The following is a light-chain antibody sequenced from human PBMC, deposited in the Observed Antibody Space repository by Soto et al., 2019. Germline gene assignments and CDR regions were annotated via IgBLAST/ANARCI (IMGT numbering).Light chain of an antibody. CDR3: TSYTSSSTLYV. Sequence: QSALTQPASVSGSPGQSITISCTGTSSDVGGYNHVSWYQQHPGKAPKLMIYEVGRRPSGVSNRFSGSKSGNTASLTISGLQAEDEADYYCTSYTSSSTLYVFGSGTKLTVL. CDR2: EVG. CDR1: SSDVGGYNH. V-gene: IGLV2-14*01. J-gene: IGLJ1*01.